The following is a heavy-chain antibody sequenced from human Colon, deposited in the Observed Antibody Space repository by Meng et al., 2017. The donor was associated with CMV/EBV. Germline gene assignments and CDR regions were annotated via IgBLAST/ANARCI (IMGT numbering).Heavy chain of an antibody. V-gene: IGHV3-53*01. CDR3: ARASCGSRSCTRGDFWSGYHFDY. CDR1: GFGVGTNH. D-gene: IGHD3-3*01. CDR2: IYTGGNT. Sequence: GGSLRLSCAASGFGVGTNHMTWVRQAPGKGLEWVSVIYTGGNTYYADSVRGRFTISRDSAKNAVHLEMNDLRAEDTAIFYCARASCGSRSCTRGDFWSGYHFDYWGQGTLVTVSS. J-gene: IGHJ4*02.